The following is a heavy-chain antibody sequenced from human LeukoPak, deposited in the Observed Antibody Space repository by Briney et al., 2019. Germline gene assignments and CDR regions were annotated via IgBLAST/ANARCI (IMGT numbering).Heavy chain of an antibody. CDR1: GGSISSYY. Sequence: SETLSLTCTVSGGSISSYYWSWIRQPAGKGLEWIGRIYTSGSTNYNPSLKSRVTMSVDTSKNQFSLKLSSVTAADTAVYYCARGSQAAAVAAHWFDPWGQGTLVTVSS. D-gene: IGHD6-13*01. CDR3: ARGSQAAAVAAHWFDP. J-gene: IGHJ5*02. CDR2: IYTSGST. V-gene: IGHV4-4*07.